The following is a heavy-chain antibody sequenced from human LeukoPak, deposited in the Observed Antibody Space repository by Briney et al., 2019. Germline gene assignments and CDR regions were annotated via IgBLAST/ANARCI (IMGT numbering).Heavy chain of an antibody. Sequence: PGRSLRLSCAASGFIFRSYAMHWVRQAPGKGLEWVAVISFDGGNEYYADSVKGRFTISRDNSKNTLDLQMSRLRVEDTAVYYCARGGGYYTNDMAVWGQGTTVAVSS. CDR1: GFIFRSYA. J-gene: IGHJ6*02. D-gene: IGHD3-22*01. V-gene: IGHV3-30-3*01. CDR3: ARGGGYYTNDMAV. CDR2: ISFDGGNE.